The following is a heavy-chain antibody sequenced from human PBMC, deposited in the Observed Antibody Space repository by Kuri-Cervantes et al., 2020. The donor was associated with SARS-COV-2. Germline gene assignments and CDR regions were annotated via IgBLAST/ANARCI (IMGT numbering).Heavy chain of an antibody. V-gene: IGHV3-64D*06. CDR2: ISSNGSST. D-gene: IGHD3-3*01. CDR3: VKEGSYDFWSGYLPYYFDF. J-gene: IGHJ4*02. CDR1: GFTFSSYA. Sequence: GESLKFSCSASGFTFSSYAMHWVRPAPGKGLEYVSAISSNGSSTYYADSVKGRFTISRDNSKTTLYLQMSSLRAEDTAVYYCVKEGSYDFWSGYLPYYFDFWGQGTMVTVSS.